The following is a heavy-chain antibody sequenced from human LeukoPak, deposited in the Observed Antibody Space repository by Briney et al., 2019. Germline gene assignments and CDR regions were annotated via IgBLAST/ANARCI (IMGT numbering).Heavy chain of an antibody. CDR1: GYTFTSYY. CDR3: ARSSIVVVVAATFSEPSEIDY. Sequence: ASVTVSCKASGYTFTSYYMHWVRQAPGQGLEWMGIINPSGGSTSYAQKFQGRVTMTRDMSTSTVYMELSSLRSEDTAVYYCARSSIVVVVAATFSEPSEIDYWGQGTLVTVSS. V-gene: IGHV1-46*01. D-gene: IGHD2-15*01. J-gene: IGHJ4*02. CDR2: INPSGGST.